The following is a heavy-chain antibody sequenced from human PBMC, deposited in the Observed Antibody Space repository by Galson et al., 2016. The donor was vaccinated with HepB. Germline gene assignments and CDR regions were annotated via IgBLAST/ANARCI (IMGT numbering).Heavy chain of an antibody. Sequence: SLRLSCAASGFSFSNSGMSWVRQAPGRGLEWVSGITPSGDATHYADFVKGRFTISRDNSKYTLYLYMNNLTAGDTAIYYCGKQGGFDYWGQGALVTVSS. CDR1: GFSFSNSG. CDR3: GKQGGFDY. CDR2: ITPSGDAT. J-gene: IGHJ4*02. V-gene: IGHV3-23*01. D-gene: IGHD3-16*01.